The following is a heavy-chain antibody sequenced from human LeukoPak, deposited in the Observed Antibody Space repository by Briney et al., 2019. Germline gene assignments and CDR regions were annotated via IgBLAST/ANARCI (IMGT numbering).Heavy chain of an antibody. CDR3: AKGLLRYFDWSFDY. Sequence: GGSLRLSCAASGFTFSSYWMSWVRQAPGKGLEWVANIKQDGSEKYYVDSVKGRFTISRDNAKNSLYLQMNSLRAEDTAVYYCAKGLLRYFDWSFDYWGQGTLVTVSS. J-gene: IGHJ4*02. D-gene: IGHD3-9*01. CDR1: GFTFSSYW. CDR2: IKQDGSEK. V-gene: IGHV3-7*01.